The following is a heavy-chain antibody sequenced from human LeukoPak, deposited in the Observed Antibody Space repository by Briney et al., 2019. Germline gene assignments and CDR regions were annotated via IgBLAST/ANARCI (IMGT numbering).Heavy chain of an antibody. CDR1: GFTFSSYA. D-gene: IGHD1-1*01. J-gene: IGHJ3*02. CDR3: AKSLFTSATGTGRAFHI. V-gene: IGHV3-23*01. CDR2: ISGSGDVT. Sequence: GGSLRLSCAASGFTFSSYAMSWVGQAPGKGVEGVSGISGSGDVTFHADPVKGRFTISRDNSKNTLYLQMTSLRAEDTAEYYCAKSLFTSATGTGRAFHIWGQGTMVTVSS.